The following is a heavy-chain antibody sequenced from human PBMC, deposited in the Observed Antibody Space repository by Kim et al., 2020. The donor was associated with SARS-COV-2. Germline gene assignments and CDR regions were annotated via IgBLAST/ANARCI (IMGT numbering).Heavy chain of an antibody. D-gene: IGHD3-22*01. CDR2: IYYSGST. CDR3: ARGVPGHSNYYDSSGYYYYFDY. V-gene: IGHV4-59*01. CDR1: GGSISSYY. J-gene: IGHJ4*02. Sequence: SETLSLTCTVSGGSISSYYWSWIRQPPGKGLEWIGNIYYSGSTNYNPSLKSRVTISVDTSKNQFSLKLSSVTAADTAVYYCARGVPGHSNYYDSSGYYYYFDYWGQGTLVTVSS.